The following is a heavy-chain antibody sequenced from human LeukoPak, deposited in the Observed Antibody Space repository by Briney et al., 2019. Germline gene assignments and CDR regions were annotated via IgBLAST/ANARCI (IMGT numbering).Heavy chain of an antibody. CDR3: ARKWCYDSRVDY. V-gene: IGHV4-34*01. CDR2: INHSGST. D-gene: IGHD3-22*01. Sequence: SETLSLTCAVYGGSFSGYYRSWIRQPPGKGLEWIGEINHSGSTNYNPSLKSRVTISVDTSKNQFSLKLSSVTAADTAVYYCARKWCYDSRVDYWGQGTLVTVSS. J-gene: IGHJ4*02. CDR1: GGSFSGYY.